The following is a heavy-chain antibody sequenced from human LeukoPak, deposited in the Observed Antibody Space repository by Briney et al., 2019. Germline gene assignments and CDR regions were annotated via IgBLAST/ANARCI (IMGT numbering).Heavy chain of an antibody. CDR1: GGSFSGYY. V-gene: IGHV4-34*01. D-gene: IGHD3-9*01. CDR2: INHSGST. CDR3: ARGLLRYFDWFKYYYGMDV. J-gene: IGHJ6*02. Sequence: PSETLSLTCAVYGGSFSGYYWSWIRQPPGKGLEWIGEINHSGSTNYNPSLKSRVTISVDTCKNQFSLKLSSVTAADTAVYYCARGLLRYFDWFKYYYGMDVWGQGTTVTVSS.